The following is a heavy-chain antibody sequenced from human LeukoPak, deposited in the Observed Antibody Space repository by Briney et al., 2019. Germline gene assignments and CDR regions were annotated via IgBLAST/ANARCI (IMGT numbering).Heavy chain of an antibody. D-gene: IGHD2/OR15-2a*01. CDR2: ISSSGSTI. V-gene: IGHV3-48*03. CDR3: ARDQGALLSDLDP. J-gene: IGHJ5*02. Sequence: GGSLRLSCAASGFTFSSYEMNWVRQAPGKGLEWVSYISSSGSTIYYADSVKGRFTISRDNSKNTLYLQMNSLRAEDTAVYYCARDQGALLSDLDPWGQGTLVTVSS. CDR1: GFTFSSYE.